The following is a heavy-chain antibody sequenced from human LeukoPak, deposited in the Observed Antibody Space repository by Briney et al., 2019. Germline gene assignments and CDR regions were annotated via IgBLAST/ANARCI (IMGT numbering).Heavy chain of an antibody. D-gene: IGHD6-19*01. Sequence: GGSLRLSCAAFGFTFSSYSMNWVRQAPGKGLEWVSYISSRSTTTYYADSVKGRFTISRDNDKSSLYLQMNSLRDVDTAVYYCASPLDYSSPRYWGQGTLVTVSS. CDR1: GFTFSSYS. J-gene: IGHJ4*02. CDR2: ISSRSTTT. V-gene: IGHV3-48*02. CDR3: ASPLDYSSPRY.